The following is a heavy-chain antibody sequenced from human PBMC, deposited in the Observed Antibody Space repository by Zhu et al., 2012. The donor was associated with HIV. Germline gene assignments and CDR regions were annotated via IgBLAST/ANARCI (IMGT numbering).Heavy chain of an antibody. CDR2: IYTSGST. Sequence: QVQLQESGPGLVKPSETLSLTCTVSGGSISSYYWSWIRQPPGKGLEWIGYIYTSGSTNYNPSLKSRVTISVDTSKNQFSLNLSSVTAADTAVYYCARVRRGYSYGYEGGLFDYVGPGNPGSTVSS. CDR1: GGSISSYY. D-gene: IGHD5-18*01. J-gene: IGHJ4*02. V-gene: IGHV4-4*09. CDR3: ARVRRGYSYGYEGGLFDY.